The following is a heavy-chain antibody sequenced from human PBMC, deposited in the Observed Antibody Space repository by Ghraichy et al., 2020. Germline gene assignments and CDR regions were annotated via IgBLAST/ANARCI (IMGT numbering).Heavy chain of an antibody. CDR1: GYTFTGYY. V-gene: IGHV1-2*02. D-gene: IGHD6-19*01. CDR2: INPNSGGT. Sequence: ASVKVSCKASGYTFTGYYMHWVRQAPGQGLEWMGWINPNSGGTNYAQKFQGRVTMTRDTSISTAYMELSRLRSDDTAVYYCARDLSGIAVAATYYFDYWGQGTLVTVSS. J-gene: IGHJ4*02. CDR3: ARDLSGIAVAATYYFDY.